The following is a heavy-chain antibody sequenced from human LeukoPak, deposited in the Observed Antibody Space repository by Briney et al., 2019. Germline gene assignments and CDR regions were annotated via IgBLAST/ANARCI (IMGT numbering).Heavy chain of an antibody. CDR2: MNPNSGNT. Sequence: GASVKVSCKASGYTFTSYDINWVRQATGQGLEWMGWMNPNSGNTGYAQKFQGRVTITRNTSISTAYMELSSLRAEDTAVYYCARDRNARGVWSGYLNWFDPWGQGTLVTVSS. CDR3: ARDRNARGVWSGYLNWFDP. J-gene: IGHJ5*02. V-gene: IGHV1-8*03. D-gene: IGHD3-3*01. CDR1: GYTFTSYD.